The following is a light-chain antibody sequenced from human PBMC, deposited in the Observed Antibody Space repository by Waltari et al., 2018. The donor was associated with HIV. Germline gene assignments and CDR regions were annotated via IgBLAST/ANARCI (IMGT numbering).Light chain of an antibody. V-gene: IGLV1-40*01. J-gene: IGLJ2*01. CDR2: GNA. CDR3: QSYDSSLSGVV. CDR1: SSNIGAGYD. Sequence: QSVLTQPPSVSGAPGPRVTSPCPGSSSNIGAGYDVHWYQNLPVTAPKLLIYGNANRPSGVPDRFSGSKSGTSASLAITGLQAEDEADYYCQSYDSSLSGVVFGGGTKLTVL.